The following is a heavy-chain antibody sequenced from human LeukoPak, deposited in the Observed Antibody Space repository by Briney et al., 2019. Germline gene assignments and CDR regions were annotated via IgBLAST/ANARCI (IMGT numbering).Heavy chain of an antibody. Sequence: ASVKVSCKASGYTFTNYGISWVRQAPGQGLEWMGWISADNGNTNYAQKLQGRVTMTTVTSTSTAYMELRSLRSDDTAVYYCARGVVCSGGSCYYFDYWGQGTLVTVSS. V-gene: IGHV1-18*01. J-gene: IGHJ4*02. CDR1: GYTFTNYG. CDR2: ISADNGNT. CDR3: ARGVVCSGGSCYYFDY. D-gene: IGHD2-15*01.